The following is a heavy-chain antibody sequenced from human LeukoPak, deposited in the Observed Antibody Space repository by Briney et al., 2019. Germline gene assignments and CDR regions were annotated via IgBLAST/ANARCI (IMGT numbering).Heavy chain of an antibody. CDR1: GASISSYW. D-gene: IGHD1-7*01. CDR2: IFYRGST. Sequence: PETLSLTCSVSGASISSYWWNWIRQPPGKGLEWIANIFYRGSTNYNSSLKSRVITSVDASKNQLSLMLTSVTAADTAVYYCARRRGRTYFFDYWGQGILVTVSS. V-gene: IGHV4-59*08. CDR3: ARRRGRTYFFDY. J-gene: IGHJ4*02.